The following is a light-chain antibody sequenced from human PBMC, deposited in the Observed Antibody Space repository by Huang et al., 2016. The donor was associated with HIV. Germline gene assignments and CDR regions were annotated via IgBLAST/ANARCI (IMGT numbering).Light chain of an antibody. CDR2: DAS. CDR3: QQRSNWPIT. J-gene: IGKJ5*01. Sequence: EIVLTQSPATLSLSPGERATLSCRASQSVSSNLAWYQQKPGQAPRLLIYDASKRATGIPARFSGSGSGTYFTLTISSLEPEDFAVYYCQQRSNWPITFGQGTRLEIK. CDR1: QSVSSN. V-gene: IGKV3-11*01.